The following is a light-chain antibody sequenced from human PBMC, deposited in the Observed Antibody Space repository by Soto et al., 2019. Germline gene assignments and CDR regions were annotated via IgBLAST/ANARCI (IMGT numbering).Light chain of an antibody. CDR3: QQYNSYPRT. V-gene: IGKV1-13*02. CDR2: DAS. CDR1: QGISSY. Sequence: AIQLTQSPSSLSASVGDRVTITCRASQGISSYLAWYQQKPGKAPKLLIYDASSLESGVPSRFSGSGSGTEFTLTISSLQPDDFATYYCQQYNSYPRTFGQGTKVDIK. J-gene: IGKJ1*01.